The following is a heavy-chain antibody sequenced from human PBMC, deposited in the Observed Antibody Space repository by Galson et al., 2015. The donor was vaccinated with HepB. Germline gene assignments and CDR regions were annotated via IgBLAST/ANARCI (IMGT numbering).Heavy chain of an antibody. CDR3: ATRSGASGWYSYFQH. Sequence: SLRLSCAASGFTFSSYAIMWVRQAPGKGLEWVSGMSDNGDITFYADSVKGRFTISRDISKNTVYLQMNSLRVEDTAVYYCATRSGASGWYSYFQHWGQGTLVTVSS. V-gene: IGHV3-23*01. J-gene: IGHJ1*01. CDR2: MSDNGDIT. D-gene: IGHD6-19*01. CDR1: GFTFSSYA.